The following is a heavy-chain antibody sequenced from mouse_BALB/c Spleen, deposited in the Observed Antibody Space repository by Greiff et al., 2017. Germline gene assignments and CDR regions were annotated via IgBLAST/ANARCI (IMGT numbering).Heavy chain of an antibody. CDR1: GYSFTGYY. CDR3: ARKGLLRQSRDYAMDY. CDR2: INPYNGAT. D-gene: IGHD1-1*01. Sequence: VQLQQSGPELVKPGASVKISCKASGYSFTGYYMHWVKQSHVKSLEWIGRINPYNGATSYNQNFKDKASLTVDKSSSTAYMELHSLTSEDSAVYFCARKGLLRQSRDYAMDYWGQGTSVTVSS. J-gene: IGHJ4*01. V-gene: IGHV1S30*01.